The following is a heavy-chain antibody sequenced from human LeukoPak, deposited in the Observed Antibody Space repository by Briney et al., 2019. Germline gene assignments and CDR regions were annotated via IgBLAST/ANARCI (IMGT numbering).Heavy chain of an antibody. V-gene: IGHV3-23*01. CDR2: ISGSGGST. Sequence: GGSLRLSCAASGFTFYSYAMSWVRQAPEKGLEWVSAISGSGGSTYYADSVKGRFTISRDNSKNTLYLQMNSLRAEDTAVYYCAQLVAATPLDYWGQGTLVTVSS. D-gene: IGHD2-15*01. CDR1: GFTFYSYA. J-gene: IGHJ4*02. CDR3: AQLVAATPLDY.